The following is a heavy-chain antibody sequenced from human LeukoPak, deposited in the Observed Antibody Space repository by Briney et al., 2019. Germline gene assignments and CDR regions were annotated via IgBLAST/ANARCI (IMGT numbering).Heavy chain of an antibody. Sequence: PGGSLRLSCSVSGFTFKSYEMNWVRLAPGKGLEWIAYISSGGTTIFYADSVKGRFTVPRDNDKSLLYLQMNSLRADDTATYYCVRSLTIAVAGTDLWGQGTVVTVS. D-gene: IGHD6-19*01. CDR3: VRSLTIAVAGTDL. V-gene: IGHV3-48*03. CDR2: ISSGGTTI. CDR1: GFTFKSYE. J-gene: IGHJ5*02.